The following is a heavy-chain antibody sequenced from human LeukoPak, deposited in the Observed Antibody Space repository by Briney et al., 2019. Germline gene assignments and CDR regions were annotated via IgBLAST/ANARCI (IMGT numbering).Heavy chain of an antibody. CDR3: ARIVVVPAARGVIDY. V-gene: IGHV4-59*10. CDR2: IYTSGST. CDR1: GGSFSGYY. J-gene: IGHJ4*02. Sequence: SETLSLTCAVYGGSFSGYYWSWIRQPAGKGLEWIGRIYTSGSTNYSPSLKSRVTISVDTSKNQFSLKLSSVTAADTAVYYCARIVVVPAARGVIDYWGQGTLVTVSS. D-gene: IGHD2-2*01.